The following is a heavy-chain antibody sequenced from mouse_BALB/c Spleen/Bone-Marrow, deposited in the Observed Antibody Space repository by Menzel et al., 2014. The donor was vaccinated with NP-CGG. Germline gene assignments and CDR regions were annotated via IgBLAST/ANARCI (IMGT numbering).Heavy chain of an antibody. CDR2: IYPSDGYT. CDR1: GYTFTSYW. D-gene: IGHD2-3*01. Sequence: QVQLQQSGAELVRPGASVKLSCKASGYTFTSYWINWVKQRPGQGLEWIGHIYPSDGYTNYNQKFKGKATLTVDKSSSTAYMQLSSLTSEDSAVYFCARAVYYDPVCFAYWGQGTTLTVSS. V-gene: IGHV1-69*02. CDR3: ARAVYYDPVCFAY. J-gene: IGHJ2*01.